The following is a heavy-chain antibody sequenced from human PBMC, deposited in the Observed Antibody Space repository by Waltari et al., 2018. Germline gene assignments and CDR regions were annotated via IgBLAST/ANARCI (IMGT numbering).Heavy chain of an antibody. J-gene: IGHJ4*02. Sequence: QVHLVQSGAEVKKTGSSVKISCKASGGSFGSYGISWVRQAPGQGLEWMGRIIPDFGMSKYSEKFQDRVTFTADKSARTAYMELISLTQGDTAVYFCARDDNASGTYPDWGQGTLVTVSS. CDR2: IIPDFGMS. CDR3: ARDDNASGTYPD. V-gene: IGHV1-69*04. D-gene: IGHD3-16*02. CDR1: GGSFGSYG.